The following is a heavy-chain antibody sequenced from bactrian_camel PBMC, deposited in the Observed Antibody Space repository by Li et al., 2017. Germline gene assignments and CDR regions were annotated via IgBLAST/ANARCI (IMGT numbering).Heavy chain of an antibody. Sequence: HVQLVESGGGSVQAGGSLRLSCVAPTSGSTYSFYCMAWFRQAPGKERAGVAAIDARGNSRYADSVKGRFTISRDNAKNSVYLRMNSLKLEDTAMYYCAADFGPYCSGSYLARRANFEGQGTQVTVS. D-gene: IGHD2*01. CDR2: IDARGNS. CDR1: GSTYSFYC. J-gene: IGHJ4*01. V-gene: IGHV3S53*01.